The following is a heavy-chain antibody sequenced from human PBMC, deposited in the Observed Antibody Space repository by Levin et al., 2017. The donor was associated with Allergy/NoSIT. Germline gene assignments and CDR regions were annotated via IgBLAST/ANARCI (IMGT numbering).Heavy chain of an antibody. V-gene: IGHV3-11*03. CDR2: IITSGTHT. D-gene: IGHD3-10*01. CDR3: AGRYGSGTYYQGNNY. Sequence: GESLKISCAASGFTFSDYYMNWIRQAPGKGLEWISYIITSGTHTSYADSVKGRFTISRDNANNLVFLQMNSLRAEDTAVYYCAGRYGSGTYYQGNNYWGQGTLVTVSS. CDR1: GFTFSDYY. J-gene: IGHJ4*02.